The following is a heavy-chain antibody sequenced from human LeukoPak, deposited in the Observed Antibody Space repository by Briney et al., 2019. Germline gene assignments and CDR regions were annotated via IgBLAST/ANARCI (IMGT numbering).Heavy chain of an antibody. D-gene: IGHD1-1*01. Sequence: ASVKVSCKASGYTFTGYYMHWVRQAPGQGLEWMGWINPNSGGTNYAQKFQGRVTMTRDTFISTAYMELSRLRSDDTAVYYCARVGLELYDAFDIWGQGTMVTVSS. CDR2: INPNSGGT. CDR3: ARVGLELYDAFDI. J-gene: IGHJ3*02. V-gene: IGHV1-2*02. CDR1: GYTFTGYY.